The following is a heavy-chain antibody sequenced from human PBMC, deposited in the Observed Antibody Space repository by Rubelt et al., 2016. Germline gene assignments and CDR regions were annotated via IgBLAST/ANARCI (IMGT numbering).Heavy chain of an antibody. D-gene: IGHD3-10*01. CDR1: GGSFSGYY. CDR2: IHPSGST. CDR3: ARGLDSTKTGAD. Sequence: QVQLQQWGAGLLKPSETLSLTCAVYGGSFSGYYCTWIRQPPGKGLEWIGEIHPSGSTTYNQSLKSRVTISSDTSKNQLSLNLNSVTAADTAVYYCARGLDSTKTGADWGQGTLVTVSS. J-gene: IGHJ4*02. V-gene: IGHV4-34*01.